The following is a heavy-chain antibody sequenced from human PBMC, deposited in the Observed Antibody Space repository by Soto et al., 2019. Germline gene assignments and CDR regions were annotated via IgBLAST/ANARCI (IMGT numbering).Heavy chain of an antibody. D-gene: IGHD2-15*01. CDR3: ARADVLCDGGRCYGVPLDV. CDR1: GFTVSSKY. Sequence: GGSLRLSCAASGFTVSSKYMSWVRQAPGKGLEWVSLIQSGGPTYYADSVKGRFTIPRDTSENTLHLQMDSLRAEDTAVYYCARADVLCDGGRCYGVPLDVSGKGTTVSVYS. V-gene: IGHV3-66*01. CDR2: IQSGGPT. J-gene: IGHJ6*04.